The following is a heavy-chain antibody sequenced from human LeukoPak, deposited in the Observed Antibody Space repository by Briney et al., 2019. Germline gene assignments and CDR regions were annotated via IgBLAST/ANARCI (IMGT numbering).Heavy chain of an antibody. CDR2: VGIVGDT. V-gene: IGHV3-13*01. J-gene: IGHJ3*02. CDR3: AREGRGSSADAFDI. CDR1: GFTFSSYE. D-gene: IGHD3-16*01. Sequence: PGGSLRLSCAASGFTFSSYEMHWVRQVAGKGLEWVSAVGIVGDTFYSGSVKGRFTISRENAENSLFLQMNSLRAGDTAVYYCAREGRGSSADAFDIWGQGTMVTVYS.